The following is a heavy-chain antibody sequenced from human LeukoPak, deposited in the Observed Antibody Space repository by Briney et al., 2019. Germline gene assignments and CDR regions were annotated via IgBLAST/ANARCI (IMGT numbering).Heavy chain of an antibody. D-gene: IGHD3-16*01. CDR1: GYTFSNHW. CDR3: ARSANQGGIWV. V-gene: IGHV5-51*01. CDR2: IYPGDSHI. J-gene: IGHJ4*02. Sequence: GESLKISCKGSGYTFSNHWIGWVRQMPGKGLDCMAIIYPGDSHIRYSLSFQDQVTISADKSINTAYLQWSSMKASDTAMYYCARSANQGGIWVWGQGTLVTVSS.